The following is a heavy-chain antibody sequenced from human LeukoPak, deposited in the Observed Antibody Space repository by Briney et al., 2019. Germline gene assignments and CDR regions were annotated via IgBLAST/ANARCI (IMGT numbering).Heavy chain of an antibody. J-gene: IGHJ4*02. D-gene: IGHD3-22*01. CDR3: ASEPHYYDSK. CDR2: INHSGST. V-gene: IGHV4-30-2*01. CDR1: GGSISSGGYS. Sequence: SETLSLTCAVSGGSISSGGYSWSWIRQPPGKGLEWIGYINHSGSTNYNPSLKSRVTISVDTSKNQFSLKLSSVTAADTAVYYCASEPHYYDSKWGQGTLVTVSS.